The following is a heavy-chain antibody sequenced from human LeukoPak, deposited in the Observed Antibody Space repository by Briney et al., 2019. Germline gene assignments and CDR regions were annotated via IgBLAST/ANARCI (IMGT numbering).Heavy chain of an antibody. D-gene: IGHD5-12*01. CDR3: AKEANAFDL. J-gene: IGHJ3*01. CDR2: VTFSSGYT. Sequence: GGSPRLSCAASGFTVSSYVMNWVRQAPGKGLEWVSGVTFSSGYTYYTDSVEGRFTISRDNSKNTVYLQMNSLRAEDTAVYYCAKEANAFDLWGQGTMVTVSS. V-gene: IGHV3-23*01. CDR1: GFTVSSYV.